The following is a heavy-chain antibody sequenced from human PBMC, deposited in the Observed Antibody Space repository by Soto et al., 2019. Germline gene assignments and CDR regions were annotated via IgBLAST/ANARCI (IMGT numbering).Heavy chain of an antibody. D-gene: IGHD6-19*01. Sequence: PSETLSLTCTVSGGSISSSSYYWGWIRQPPGKGLGWIGCIYYSGSTYYNPSLKSRVTISVDTSKNQFSLKLSSVTAADTAVYYCARLGIAVAGTDYWGQGTLVTVSS. CDR2: IYYSGST. CDR3: ARLGIAVAGTDY. CDR1: GGSISSSSYY. V-gene: IGHV4-39*01. J-gene: IGHJ4*02.